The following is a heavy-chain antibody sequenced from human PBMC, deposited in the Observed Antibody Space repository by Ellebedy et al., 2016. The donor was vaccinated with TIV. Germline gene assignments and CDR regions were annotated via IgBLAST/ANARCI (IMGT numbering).Heavy chain of an antibody. V-gene: IGHV4-34*01. CDR1: GGSFSGYY. J-gene: IGHJ4*01. CDR2: INNSGST. CDR3: ARGFYDGDKYFSPGE. Sequence: MPSETLSLTCAVYGGSFSGYYWSWIRQPPGKGLEWIGEINNSGSTNYNPSLKSRVTISIDTSKNQFTLKLTSVTAADTAIYYCARGFYDGDKYFSPGEWGQGTLVTVSS. D-gene: IGHD2/OR15-2a*01.